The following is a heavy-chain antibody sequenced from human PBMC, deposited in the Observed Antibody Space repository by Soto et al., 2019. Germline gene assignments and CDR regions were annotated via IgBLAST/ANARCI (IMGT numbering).Heavy chain of an antibody. CDR2: ISSDKNNK. D-gene: IGHD1-26*01. CDR1: GFTFSSST. Sequence: VQLVESGGGVVQPGRSLRLSCAASGFTFSSSTMYWVRQAPGKGLEWVAIISSDKNNKYCADSVKGRFIISRDNSKNTLYLQINSLRPEDTAVYYCARGGGGKWEPWGQGTLVTVSS. V-gene: IGHV3-30-3*01. J-gene: IGHJ4*02. CDR3: ARGGGGKWEP.